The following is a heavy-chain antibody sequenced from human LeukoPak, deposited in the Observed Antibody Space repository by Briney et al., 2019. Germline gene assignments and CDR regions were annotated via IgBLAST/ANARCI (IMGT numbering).Heavy chain of an antibody. D-gene: IGHD6-19*01. CDR2: ISDSGENT. CDR3: AKIQGWSNAAFQI. CDR1: GFTFSDYY. J-gene: IGHJ3*02. V-gene: IGHV3-23*01. Sequence: GGSLRLSCAASGFTFSDYYMSWIRQAPGKGLEWVSGISDSGENTHYADSVKGRFTISRDLSTNTLFLQMNSLRAGDTALYYCAKIQGWSNAAFQIGGQGTMVTVSS.